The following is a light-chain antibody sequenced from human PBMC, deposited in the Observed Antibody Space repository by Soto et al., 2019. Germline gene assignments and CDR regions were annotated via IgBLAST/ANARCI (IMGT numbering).Light chain of an antibody. Sequence: DIQMTQSPSTLSGSVGDRVTITCRASQTISSWLAWYQQKPGKAPKLLIYKASTLKSGVPSRFSGSGSGTEFTLTISSLQPDDFATYFCQQSYMDPITFGKGTRLEIK. V-gene: IGKV1-5*03. CDR1: QTISSW. CDR3: QQSYMDPIT. CDR2: KAS. J-gene: IGKJ5*01.